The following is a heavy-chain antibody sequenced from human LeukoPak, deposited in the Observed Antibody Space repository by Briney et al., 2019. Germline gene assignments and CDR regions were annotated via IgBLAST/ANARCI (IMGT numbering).Heavy chain of an antibody. CDR1: GGSISSYY. J-gene: IGHJ3*02. CDR2: ISWNSGSI. V-gene: IGHV3-9*03. CDR3: AKDMKKEYYYDSSGYPRAFDI. Sequence: LSLTCTVSGGSISSYYWSWIRQPPGKGLEWVSGISWNSGSIGYADSVKGRFTISRDNAKNSLYLQMNSLRAEDMALYYCAKDMKKEYYYDSSGYPRAFDIWGQGTMVTVSS. D-gene: IGHD3-22*01.